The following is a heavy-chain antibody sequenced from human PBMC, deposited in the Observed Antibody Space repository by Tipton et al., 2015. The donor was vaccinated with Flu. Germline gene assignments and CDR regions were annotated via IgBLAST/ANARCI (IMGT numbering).Heavy chain of an antibody. D-gene: IGHD3-10*01. Sequence: GLVKPSQTLSLTCVISGDSVSSNVATWNWIRQSPSRGLEWLGKTYQRSMWHHIYAVSLRGRITITPDTSKNQFSLQLNSLTPEDTAAYYCARGSGSGPKDWFDPWGQGTQVTVSA. J-gene: IGHJ5*02. V-gene: IGHV6-1*01. CDR2: TYQRSMWHH. CDR3: ARGSGSGPKDWFDP. CDR1: GDSVSSNVAT.